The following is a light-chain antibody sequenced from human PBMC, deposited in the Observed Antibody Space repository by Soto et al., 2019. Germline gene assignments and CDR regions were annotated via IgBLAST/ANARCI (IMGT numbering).Light chain of an antibody. Sequence: QSVLTQPPPVSGDPGQRVTISCTGSSSNIGSTYDVQWYQQLPGTAPKLLIHGNTDRPSGVPDRFSGSKSGTSASLAITGLQAVDEANYYCQSYDDSLSVHYVFGTGTEVTVL. CDR2: GNT. V-gene: IGLV1-40*01. J-gene: IGLJ1*01. CDR3: QSYDDSLSVHYV. CDR1: SSNIGSTYD.